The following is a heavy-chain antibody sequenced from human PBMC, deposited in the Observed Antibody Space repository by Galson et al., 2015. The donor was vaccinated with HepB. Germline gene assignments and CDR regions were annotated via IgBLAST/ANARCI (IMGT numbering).Heavy chain of an antibody. CDR2: ISDSGGST. D-gene: IGHD3-22*01. J-gene: IGHJ4*02. CDR1: GFTFSSYA. Sequence: SLRLSCAVSGFTFSSYAMTWVRQTPGKGLHWVSAISDSGGSTYYADSVKGRFTISRDNSKNTLYLEMSSLRAEDTAVYYCAKGRINYYDSSGYTGGYFDYWGQGTLVTVSS. CDR3: AKGRINYYDSSGYTGGYFDY. V-gene: IGHV3-23*01.